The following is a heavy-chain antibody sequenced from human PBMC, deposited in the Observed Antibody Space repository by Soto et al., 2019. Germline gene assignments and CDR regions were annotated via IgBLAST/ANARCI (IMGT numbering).Heavy chain of an antibody. CDR2: ISGSGGST. J-gene: IGHJ4*02. Sequence: AGGSLRLSCAASGFTFSSYAMSWVRQAPGKGLEWVSAISGSGGSTYYADSVKGRFTISRDNSKNTLYLQMNSLRAEDTAVYYCAKKTLYCSSTSCRAPFDYWGQGTLVTVSS. D-gene: IGHD2-2*01. CDR3: AKKTLYCSSTSCRAPFDY. CDR1: GFTFSSYA. V-gene: IGHV3-23*01.